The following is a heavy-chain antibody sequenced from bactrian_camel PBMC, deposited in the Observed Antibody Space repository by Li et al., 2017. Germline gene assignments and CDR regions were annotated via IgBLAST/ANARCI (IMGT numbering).Heavy chain of an antibody. CDR3: ARGGGSAAYP. V-gene: IGHV3S31*01. J-gene: IGHJ4*01. D-gene: IGHD1*01. CDR2: ITKDGQLT. CDR1: GFASSAYA. Sequence: VQLVESGGGTVQPGGSLKLSCVASGFASSAYAMTWVRQRPGQGIEWVATITKDGQLTSYGNSMKGRATIFRHNANNTLYLQLTSLTTEDTAMYFCARGGGSAAYPRGQGTQVTVS.